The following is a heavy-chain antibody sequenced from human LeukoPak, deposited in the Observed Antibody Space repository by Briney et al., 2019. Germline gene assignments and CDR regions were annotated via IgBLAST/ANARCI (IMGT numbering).Heavy chain of an antibody. Sequence: ASVKVSCKASGHTFTSYDINWVRQATGQGLEWMGWMNPNSGNTGYAQKFQGRVTMTRNTSISTAYMELSSLRSEDTAVYYCARKSGITIFGVVISSNWFDPWGQGTLVTVSS. CDR1: GHTFTSYD. D-gene: IGHD3-3*01. V-gene: IGHV1-8*01. J-gene: IGHJ5*02. CDR3: ARKSGITIFGVVISSNWFDP. CDR2: MNPNSGNT.